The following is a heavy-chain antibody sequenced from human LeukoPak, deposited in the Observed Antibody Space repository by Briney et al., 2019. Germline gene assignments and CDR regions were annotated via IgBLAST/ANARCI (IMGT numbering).Heavy chain of an antibody. CDR3: ARWDYYSNWFDP. CDR2: INAGNGNT. CDR1: GYTFTSYA. Sequence: ASVKVSCKASGYTFTSYAMHWVRQAPGQRLEWMGWINAGNGNTKYSQKFQGRVTITRDTSASTAYMELSSLRSEDTAVYYCARWDYYSNWFDPWGQGTLVTVSS. D-gene: IGHD2-21*01. J-gene: IGHJ5*02. V-gene: IGHV1-3*01.